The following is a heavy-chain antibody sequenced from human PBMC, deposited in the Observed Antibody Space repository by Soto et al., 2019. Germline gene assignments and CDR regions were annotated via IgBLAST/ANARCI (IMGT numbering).Heavy chain of an antibody. J-gene: IGHJ5*02. V-gene: IGHV4-38-2*02. D-gene: IGHD2-2*01. CDR3: ARGHIVVVPTVGWFDP. Sequence: SETLSLTCTVSGYFISSGYYWGWIRQPPGKGLEWIGSMFHSGSTHYNPSLKSRVTMSVDTSKNQFSLRLSSVTASDTAVYYCARGHIVVVPTVGWFDPWGQGTLVTVSS. CDR2: MFHSGST. CDR1: GYFISSGYY.